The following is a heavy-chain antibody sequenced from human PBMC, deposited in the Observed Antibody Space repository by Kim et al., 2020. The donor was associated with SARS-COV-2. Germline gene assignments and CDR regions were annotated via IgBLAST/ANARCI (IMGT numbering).Heavy chain of an antibody. V-gene: IGHV3-23*01. J-gene: IGHJ4*02. Sequence: YAASVKCSCIISRDISKNTLYLQMTSLRAEDRAVYYCAKGIVRAPGAFDYWGQGTLVTVS. CDR3: AKGIVRAPGAFDY. D-gene: IGHD1-26*01.